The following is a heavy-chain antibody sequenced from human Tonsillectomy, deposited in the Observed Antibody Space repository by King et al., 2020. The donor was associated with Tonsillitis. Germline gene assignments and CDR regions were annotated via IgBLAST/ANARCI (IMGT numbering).Heavy chain of an antibody. CDR2: IHYSGNT. J-gene: IGHJ2*01. Sequence: VQLQESGPGLVKSSETLSLTCTVSGGSISRSSYYWGWIRQPPGKGLEWVGIIHYSGNTYYNPSLKSRVTISADTSKKRISLKLRSVTAADTAVYYCARHVGNWYFDLWGRGTLVPVSS. CDR1: GGSISRSSYY. CDR3: ARHVGNWYFDL. V-gene: IGHV4-39*07. D-gene: IGHD1-26*01.